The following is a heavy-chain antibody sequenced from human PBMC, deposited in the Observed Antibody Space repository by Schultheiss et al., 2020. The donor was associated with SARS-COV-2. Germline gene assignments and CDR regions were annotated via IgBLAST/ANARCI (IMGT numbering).Heavy chain of an antibody. CDR3: AIGDYYDSSGYYYVGYYYGMDV. D-gene: IGHD3-22*01. V-gene: IGHV1-18*01. CDR2: ISAYNGNT. CDR1: GYTFTSYG. Sequence: ASVKVSCKASGYTFTSYGISWVRQAPGQGLEWMGWISAYNGNTNYAQKFQGRVTITADKSTSTAYMELSSLRSEDTAVYYCAIGDYYDSSGYYYVGYYYGMDVWGQGTTVTVSS. J-gene: IGHJ6*02.